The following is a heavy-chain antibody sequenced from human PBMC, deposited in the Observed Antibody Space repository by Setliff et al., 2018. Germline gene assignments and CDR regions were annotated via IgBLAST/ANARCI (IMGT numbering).Heavy chain of an antibody. CDR2: IKGDGSEK. V-gene: IGHV3-7*03. Sequence: PAGSLRLSCAASAFTFKNYWMSWVRQAPGKGLEWVANIKGDGSEKFYLDSVKGRFTISRDNAKDSLYLQMNSLRAEDTAVYYCARDRISRYYDSGAHAFDIWGQGTMVTVS. J-gene: IGHJ3*02. CDR3: ARDRISRYYDSGAHAFDI. CDR1: AFTFKNYW. D-gene: IGHD3-22*01.